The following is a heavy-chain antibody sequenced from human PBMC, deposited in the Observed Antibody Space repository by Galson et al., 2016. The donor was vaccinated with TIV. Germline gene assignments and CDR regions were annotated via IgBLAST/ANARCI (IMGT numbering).Heavy chain of an antibody. J-gene: IGHJ6*02. CDR3: ARAADDHYFGLDV. CDR1: DFTFSSYT. D-gene: IGHD1-1*01. Sequence: LRLSCAASDFTFSSYTMHWVRRAPGKGLECVSSISSSVNYIYYADSVKGRFTISRDNAKNSLYLQMNSLRAEDTAVYYCARAADDHYFGLDVWGQGTTVTVS. V-gene: IGHV3-21*01. CDR2: ISSSVNYI.